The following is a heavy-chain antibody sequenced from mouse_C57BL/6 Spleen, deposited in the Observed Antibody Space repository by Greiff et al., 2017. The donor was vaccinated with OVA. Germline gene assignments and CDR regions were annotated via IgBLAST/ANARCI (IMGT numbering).Heavy chain of an antibody. J-gene: IGHJ4*01. D-gene: IGHD4-1*01. Sequence: VQGVESGPELVKPGASVKISCKASGYAFSSSWMNWVKQRPGKGLEWIGRIYPGDGDTNYNGKFKGKATLTADKSSSTAYMQLSSLTSEDSAVYFCARGTGPFYAMDYWGQGTSVTVSS. CDR3: ARGTGPFYAMDY. V-gene: IGHV1-82*01. CDR1: GYAFSSSW. CDR2: IYPGDGDT.